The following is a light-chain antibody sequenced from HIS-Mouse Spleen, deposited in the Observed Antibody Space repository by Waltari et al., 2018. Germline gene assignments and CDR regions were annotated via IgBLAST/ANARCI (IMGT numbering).Light chain of an antibody. CDR1: SSDVGGYND. J-gene: IGLJ1*01. V-gene: IGLV2-11*01. CDR2: DVS. Sequence: QSALTQPRSVSGSPGQSVTISCTGTSSDVGGYNDVSWYQQPPGKAPKLMIYDVSKRPSGVPDRFSGSKSGNTASLTISGLQAEDEADYYCCSYAGSYTGVFGTGTKVTVL. CDR3: CSYAGSYTGV.